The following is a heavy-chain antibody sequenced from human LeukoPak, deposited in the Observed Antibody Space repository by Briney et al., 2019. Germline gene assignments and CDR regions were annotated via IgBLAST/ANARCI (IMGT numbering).Heavy chain of an antibody. Sequence: ASETLSLTCSVSGDSISYFYWSWIRQAAGKGLEWIGRTSSSGNTDYNASLKSRVTMSVDTSKNQLSLKVISVTAADTAVYYCARGGVTNWFDPWGQGTLVTVSS. D-gene: IGHD3-3*01. CDR3: ARGGVTNWFDP. CDR1: GDSISYFY. CDR2: TSSSGNT. V-gene: IGHV4-4*07. J-gene: IGHJ5*02.